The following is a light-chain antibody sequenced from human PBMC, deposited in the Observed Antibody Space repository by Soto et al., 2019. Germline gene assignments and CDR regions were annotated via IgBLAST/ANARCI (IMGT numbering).Light chain of an antibody. CDR2: KAS. CDR3: QQYNSYSRT. V-gene: IGKV1-5*03. Sequence: DIQMTQSPSTLSASVGDRVTITCRASQSISSRLAWYQQKPGKAPKLLIFKASSLESEVPSRFSGSGSGTEFTLTISSLQPDDFATYYCQQYNSYSRTFGQGTKVEIK. J-gene: IGKJ1*01. CDR1: QSISSR.